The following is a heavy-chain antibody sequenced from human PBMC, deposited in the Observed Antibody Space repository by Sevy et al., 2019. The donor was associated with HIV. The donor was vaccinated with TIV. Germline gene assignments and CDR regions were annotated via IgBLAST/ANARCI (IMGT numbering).Heavy chain of an antibody. D-gene: IGHD6-13*01. V-gene: IGHV3-64D*06. CDR1: GFTFSDYS. J-gene: IGHJ4*02. CDR2: ISQYGHKT. CDR3: VGQLELDKLDN. Sequence: GGSLRLSCSASGFTFSDYSMHWVRQAPGKGLEYISSISQYGHKTYYADSMKGKFTISRDNSRDTLFLQIHSLRSEDTAVYYCVGQLELDKLDNWGQGTLVTVSS.